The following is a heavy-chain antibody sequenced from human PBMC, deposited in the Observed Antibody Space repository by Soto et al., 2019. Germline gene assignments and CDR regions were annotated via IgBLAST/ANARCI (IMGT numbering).Heavy chain of an antibody. CDR2: ISYDGSNK. Sequence: QVQLVESGGGVVQPGRSLRLSCAASGFTFSSYGMHWVRQAPGKGLEWVAVISYDGSNKYYADSVKGRFTISRDNSKNPLYLQMNSLRAEDTAVYYCAKAAVQQLEWEPLAYWGQGTLVTVSS. D-gene: IGHD6-13*01. V-gene: IGHV3-30*18. J-gene: IGHJ4*02. CDR1: GFTFSSYG. CDR3: AKAAVQQLEWEPLAY.